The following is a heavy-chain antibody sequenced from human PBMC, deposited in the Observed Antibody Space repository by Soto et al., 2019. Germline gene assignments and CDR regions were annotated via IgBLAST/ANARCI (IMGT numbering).Heavy chain of an antibody. V-gene: IGHV4-59*08. CDR2: IYYGGST. Sequence: SETLSLTCTVSGGSISSYYWSWIRQPPGKGLEWIGYIYYGGSTNYNPSLKSRVTISVDTSKNQFSLKLSSVTAADTAVYYCARCPITDYDFWSGLPFQYMDVWGKGTTVTVSS. CDR1: GGSISSYY. J-gene: IGHJ6*03. CDR3: ARCPITDYDFWSGLPFQYMDV. D-gene: IGHD3-3*01.